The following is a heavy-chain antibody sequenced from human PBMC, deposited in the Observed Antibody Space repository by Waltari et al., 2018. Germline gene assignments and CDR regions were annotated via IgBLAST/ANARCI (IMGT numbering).Heavy chain of an antibody. CDR3: ARECRVGSGEQNWLKCHDAFDI. V-gene: IGHV3-21*01. D-gene: IGHD6-19*01. CDR2: ISSSSSYI. Sequence: EVQLVESGGGLVKPGGSLRLSCAASGFTFSSYSMNWVRQAPGKGLEWVSSISSSSSYIYYADSVKGRFTISRDNAKNSLYLQMNSLRAEDTAVYYCARECRVGSGEQNWLKCHDAFDIWGQGTMVTVSS. J-gene: IGHJ3*02. CDR1: GFTFSSYS.